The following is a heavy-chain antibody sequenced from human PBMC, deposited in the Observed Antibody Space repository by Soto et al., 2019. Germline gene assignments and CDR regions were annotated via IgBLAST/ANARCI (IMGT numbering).Heavy chain of an antibody. CDR3: ARQPTTGDTDLWFDP. CDR2: IFYSGST. J-gene: IGHJ5*02. CDR1: GGSISTSRSY. V-gene: IGHV4-39*01. D-gene: IGHD2-21*01. Sequence: QLQLLESGPGLVKASETLSLTCSVSGGSISTSRSYWAWIRQPPGKVLGWLANIFYSGSTFYNPSLASRGSVSVDTSKNEFSLKLRSVTAADTAVYYCARQPTTGDTDLWFDPWGQGTLVTVSS.